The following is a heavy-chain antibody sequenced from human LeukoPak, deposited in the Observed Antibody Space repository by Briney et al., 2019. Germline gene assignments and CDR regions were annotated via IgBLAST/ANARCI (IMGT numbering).Heavy chain of an antibody. D-gene: IGHD3-22*01. CDR3: ARGTMIVGLDK. CDR2: INHSGST. Sequence: PSETLSLTCAVYGGSFSGYYWSWIRQPPGKGLEWIGEINHSGSTNYNPSLKSRVTISVDTSKNQFSLKLSSVTAADTAVYYCARGTMIVGLDKWGQGTLVTVSS. CDR1: GGSFSGYY. J-gene: IGHJ4*02. V-gene: IGHV4-34*01.